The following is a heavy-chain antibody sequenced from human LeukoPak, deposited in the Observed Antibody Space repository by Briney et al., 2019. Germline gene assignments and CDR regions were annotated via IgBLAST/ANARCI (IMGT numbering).Heavy chain of an antibody. Sequence: GRSLRLSCAASGFTFDNYAMHWVRQAPGKGLEWVSGISWNSGSIGYADSVKGRFTISRDNAENSLYLQMNNLRAEDTALYYCAKDTAQDYGVYEGNAFDIWGQGTMVTVSS. D-gene: IGHD4-17*01. V-gene: IGHV3-9*01. CDR1: GFTFDNYA. J-gene: IGHJ3*02. CDR2: ISWNSGSI. CDR3: AKDTAQDYGVYEGNAFDI.